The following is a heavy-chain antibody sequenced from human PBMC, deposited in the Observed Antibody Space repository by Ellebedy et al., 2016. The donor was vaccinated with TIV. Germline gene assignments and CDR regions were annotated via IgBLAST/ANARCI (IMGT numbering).Heavy chain of an antibody. CDR3: ARYHCPGGICDSFDY. CDR1: GGSISSYY. Sequence: MPGGSLRLSCAVSGGSISSYYWSWIRQPPGKGLEWIGWIYFSGTTNYNLSLKSRVTLSVDTSKNQFSLMLNSVTAADTALYFCARYHCPGGICDSFDYWGQGTLVTVSS. D-gene: IGHD2-8*02. V-gene: IGHV4-59*01. J-gene: IGHJ4*02. CDR2: IYFSGTT.